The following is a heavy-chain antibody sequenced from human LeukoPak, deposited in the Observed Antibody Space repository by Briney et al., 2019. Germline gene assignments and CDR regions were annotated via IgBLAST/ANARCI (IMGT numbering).Heavy chain of an antibody. CDR1: GGTFSIYA. CDR3: ARAGDYGDYVAYFDY. D-gene: IGHD4-17*01. V-gene: IGHV1-69*05. Sequence: SVKVSCKASGGTFSIYAISWVRQAPGQGLEWMGGIIPIFGTANYAQKFQGRVTITTDESTSTAYMELSSLRSEDTAVYYCARAGDYGDYVAYFDYWGQGTLVTVSS. J-gene: IGHJ4*02. CDR2: IIPIFGTA.